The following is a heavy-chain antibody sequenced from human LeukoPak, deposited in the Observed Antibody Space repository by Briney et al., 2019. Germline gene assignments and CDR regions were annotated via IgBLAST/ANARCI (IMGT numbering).Heavy chain of an antibody. Sequence: SETLSLTCAVYGGSFSGYYWSWIRQPPGKGLEWIGEINHSGSTNYNPSLKSRVTTSVDTSKNQFSLKLSSVTAADTAVYYCARSYSSSWENDYWGQGTLVTVSS. CDR3: ARSYSSSWENDY. CDR2: INHSGST. V-gene: IGHV4-34*01. J-gene: IGHJ4*02. CDR1: GGSFSGYY. D-gene: IGHD6-13*01.